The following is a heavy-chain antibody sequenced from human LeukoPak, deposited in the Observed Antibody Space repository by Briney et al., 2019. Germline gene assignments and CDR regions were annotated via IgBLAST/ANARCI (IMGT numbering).Heavy chain of an antibody. D-gene: IGHD6-19*01. V-gene: IGHV4-59*01. CDR2: IYYSGST. CDR1: GGSISSYY. CDR3: ARDSSWSQGGFDP. J-gene: IGHJ5*02. Sequence: PSGTLSLTCTVSGGSISSYYWSWIRQPPGKGLEWIGYIYYSGSTNYNPSLKSRVTISVDTSKNQFSLKLSSVTAADTAVYYCARDSSWSQGGFDPWGQGTLVTVSS.